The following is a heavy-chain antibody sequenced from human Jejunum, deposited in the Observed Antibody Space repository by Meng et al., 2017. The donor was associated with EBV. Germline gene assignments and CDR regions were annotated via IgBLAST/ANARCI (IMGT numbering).Heavy chain of an antibody. J-gene: IGHJ4*02. CDR1: GCAISANHW. CDR3: AGNGYYALEY. V-gene: IGHV4-4*02. Sequence: QVQRECRHPDFEKLSGHLSLPCFVSGCAISANHWWSWVRQPPGKGLEWLGEIYHGGGTNSNPSLESRVTISVDKSKNQFSLKLNSVTVADTAVYYCAGNGYYALEYWGPGILVTVSS. CDR2: IYHGGGT. D-gene: IGHD3-22*01.